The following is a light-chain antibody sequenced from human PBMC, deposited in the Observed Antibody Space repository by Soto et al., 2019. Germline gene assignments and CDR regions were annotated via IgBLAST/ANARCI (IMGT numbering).Light chain of an antibody. J-gene: IGKJ2*01. CDR3: QQRSNWPPPYT. Sequence: EIVLTQSPATVSLSPGERATLSCRASQSVSSYLAWYQQRPGQAPRLLIYDAPTRATGIPARFSGSWSGTAFTLTISSLEPEDFAVYYCQQRSNWPPPYTFGQGTKLEIK. V-gene: IGKV3-11*01. CDR2: DAP. CDR1: QSVSSY.